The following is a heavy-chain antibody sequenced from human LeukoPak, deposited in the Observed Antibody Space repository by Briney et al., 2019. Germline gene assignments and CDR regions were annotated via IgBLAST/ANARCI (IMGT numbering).Heavy chain of an antibody. CDR1: GGSITSRSYY. J-gene: IGHJ4*02. V-gene: IGHV4-39*07. CDR3: ARLPYCGGDCYDY. Sequence: SETLSLTCTVSGGSITSRSYYWGWIRQPPGKGLEWIGSIHYDGSTYYNPSLDSRVTISVDTSKNQFSLKLSSVTAADTAVYYCARLPYCGGDCYDYWGQGTLVTVSS. CDR2: IHYDGST. D-gene: IGHD2-21*02.